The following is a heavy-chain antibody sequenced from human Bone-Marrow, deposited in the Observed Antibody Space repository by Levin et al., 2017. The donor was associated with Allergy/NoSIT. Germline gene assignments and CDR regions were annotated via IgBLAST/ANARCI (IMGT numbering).Heavy chain of an antibody. V-gene: IGHV3-23*01. CDR3: AKDTLRGLCGGDCYRRYYGMDV. CDR1: GFTFSSYA. Sequence: GESLKISCAASGFTFSSYAMSWVRQAPGKGLEWVSAISGSGGSTYYADSVKGRFTISRDNSKNTLYLQMNSLRAEDTAVYYCAKDTLRGLCGGDCYRRYYGMDVWGQGTTVTVSS. D-gene: IGHD2-21*02. J-gene: IGHJ6*02. CDR2: ISGSGGST.